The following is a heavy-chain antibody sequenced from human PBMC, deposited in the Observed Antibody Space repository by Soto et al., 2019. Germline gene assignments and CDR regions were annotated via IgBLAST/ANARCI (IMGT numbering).Heavy chain of an antibody. Sequence: RGGSLRLSCAASVFTFTFYGMHWVRQAPCKGLEWVAGIQSDGSKEYYADSVKGRFIISRDNSKNTLDLPMNSMRAEATAVYYCARDKYSRSYYSVVGCWGQGTVLTVSS. D-gene: IGHD3-10*01. CDR3: ARDKYSRSYYSVVGC. CDR2: IQSDGSKE. J-gene: IGHJ1*01. CDR1: VFTFTFYG. V-gene: IGHV3-30*02.